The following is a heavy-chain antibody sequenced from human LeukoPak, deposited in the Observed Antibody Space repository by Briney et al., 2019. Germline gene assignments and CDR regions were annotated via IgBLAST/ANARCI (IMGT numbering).Heavy chain of an antibody. CDR1: GWSFNDYY. D-gene: IGHD2-2*01. V-gene: IGHV4-34*01. J-gene: IGHJ5*02. CDR3: SRGQVPAARGYNWFDP. Sequence: SETLSLTCAVYGWSFNDYYWNWIRQPPGKGLEWIGEINARGDTNYNPSLKNGVTIFVDTSKKQFLLRLTSIITADTTPYYCSRGQVPAARGYNWFDPWGQGNLVTVSS. CDR2: INARGDT.